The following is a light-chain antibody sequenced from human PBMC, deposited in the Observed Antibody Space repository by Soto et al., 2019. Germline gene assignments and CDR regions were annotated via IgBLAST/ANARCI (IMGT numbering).Light chain of an antibody. CDR3: MQARQTPRT. CDR1: QSLLHSDGYIY. Sequence: DIVMTQSPLSLPVTPGEPVSISCRSSQSLLHSDGYIYLDWYLQKPGQSPQVLIYLGSNRASGVPDRFSGSGSGTDFTLKISRGEAEDVGLYYCMQARQTPRTFGQGTKVEIK. V-gene: IGKV2-28*01. CDR2: LGS. J-gene: IGKJ1*01.